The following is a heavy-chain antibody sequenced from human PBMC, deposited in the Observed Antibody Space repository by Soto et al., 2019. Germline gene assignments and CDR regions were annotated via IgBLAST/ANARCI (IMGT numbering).Heavy chain of an antibody. D-gene: IGHD2-15*01. CDR3: AREVVVAATGWFDP. CDR2: IIPIFGTA. J-gene: IGHJ5*02. Sequence: QVQLVQSGAEVKKPGSSVKVSCKASGGTFSSYAISWVRQAPGQGLEWMGGIIPIFGTANYAQKFQGRVTITADEXASTAYMELSRLRSEDTAVYYCAREVVVAATGWFDPWGQGTLVTVSS. CDR1: GGTFSSYA. V-gene: IGHV1-69*12.